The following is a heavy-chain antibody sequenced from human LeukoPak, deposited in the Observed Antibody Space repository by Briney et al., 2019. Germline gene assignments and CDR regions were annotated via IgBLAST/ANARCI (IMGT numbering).Heavy chain of an antibody. V-gene: IGHV4-61*02. CDR3: ARDLGYGYYFYYYLDV. Sequence: PSQTLSLTCTVSGGPISSYYWTWIRQPAGKGLEWIGRIYSSGNTNYNPSLNSRVTISIDMSKNQFSLKLSSVTAADTAVYYCARDLGYGYYFYYYLDVWGKGTTVTVSS. CDR1: GGPISSYY. D-gene: IGHD5-18*01. J-gene: IGHJ6*03. CDR2: IYSSGNT.